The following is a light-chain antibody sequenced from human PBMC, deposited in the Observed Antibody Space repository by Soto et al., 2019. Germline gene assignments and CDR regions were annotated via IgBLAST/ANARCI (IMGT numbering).Light chain of an antibody. Sequence: DIQMTQSPSSLSASVGDRVTITCRASQSINSNLNWYQQKPGKAPKLLIYTASNLHSGVPSRFSGGGSGKDFYLTISSLPPEDFATYYCQQSYNSLTFGPGTKVDIK. V-gene: IGKV1-39*01. CDR1: QSINSN. CDR2: TAS. J-gene: IGKJ3*01. CDR3: QQSYNSLT.